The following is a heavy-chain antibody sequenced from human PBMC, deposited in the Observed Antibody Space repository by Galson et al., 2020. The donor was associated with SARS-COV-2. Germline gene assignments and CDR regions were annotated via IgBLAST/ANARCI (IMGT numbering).Heavy chain of an antibody. J-gene: IGHJ6*02. D-gene: IGHD1-26*01. Sequence: GGSLRLSCAASGFSLSNYEMNWVRQAPGKGLEWVSYIGSSGNTIYYADSVRGRFTISRDNAKNSLFLQMNSLRAEDTAVYYCARENGGGSYGGGYYYYGMDVWGQGTTVIVSS. CDR1: GFSLSNYE. CDR3: ARENGGGSYGGGYYYYGMDV. V-gene: IGHV3-48*03. CDR2: IGSSGNTI.